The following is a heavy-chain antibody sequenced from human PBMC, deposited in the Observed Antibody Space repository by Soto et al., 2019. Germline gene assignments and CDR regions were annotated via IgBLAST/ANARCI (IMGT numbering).Heavy chain of an antibody. CDR1: GFSLSTSGVG. D-gene: IGHD3-10*01. Sequence: QITLKESGPTLVKPTQTLTLTCTFSGFSLSTSGVGVGWIRQPPGKALEWLALIYWDDDKRYSPSLKSRLTITKDTPKNQVVLTMTNMDPVDTATYYCAHNMRNYGSGSYGFAYWGQGTLVTVSS. J-gene: IGHJ4*02. CDR3: AHNMRNYGSGSYGFAY. CDR2: IYWDDDK. V-gene: IGHV2-5*02.